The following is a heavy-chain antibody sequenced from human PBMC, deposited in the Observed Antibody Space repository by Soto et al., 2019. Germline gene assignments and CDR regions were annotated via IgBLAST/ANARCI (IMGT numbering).Heavy chain of an antibody. CDR1: GFTFSSYG. V-gene: IGHV3-33*01. Sequence: QVQLVESGGGVVQPGRSLRLSCAASGFTFSSYGMHWVRQAPGKGLEWVAVIWYDGSNKYYADSVKGRFTISRDNSKNPLYLQMNSLRAEDTAVYYCARVVGYSSGGSCYSSYYGMDVWGQGPTVTVSS. CDR2: IWYDGSNK. CDR3: ARVVGYSSGGSCYSSYYGMDV. J-gene: IGHJ6*02. D-gene: IGHD2-15*01.